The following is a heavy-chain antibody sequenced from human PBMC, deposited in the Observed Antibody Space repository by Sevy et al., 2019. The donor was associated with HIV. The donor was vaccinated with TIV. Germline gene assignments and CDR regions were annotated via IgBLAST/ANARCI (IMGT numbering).Heavy chain of an antibody. Sequence: ASVKVSCKASGYPFTSCDINWVRQATGQGLEWMGWMNPNSGNTGYAQKFQGRVTMTRNTSITTAYMGLSSLRSEDTAVYYCARDWNKWFDPWGQGTLVTVSS. V-gene: IGHV1-8*01. CDR3: ARDWNKWFDP. D-gene: IGHD1-1*01. CDR2: MNPNSGNT. J-gene: IGHJ5*02. CDR1: GYPFTSCD.